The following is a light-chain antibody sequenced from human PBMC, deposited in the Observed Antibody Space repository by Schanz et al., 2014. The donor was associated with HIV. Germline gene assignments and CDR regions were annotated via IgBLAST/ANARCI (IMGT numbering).Light chain of an antibody. J-gene: IGLJ3*02. Sequence: QSVLTQPPSASGNPGQRVTISCSGSSSNFRSNAVNWYQQLPGTAPRLVIYNTFHRPSGVPDRFSGSKSGNSASLAISGLRSEDEAHYYCATWDDSLSGVFGGGTKLTVL. CDR3: ATWDDSLSGV. V-gene: IGLV1-47*02. CDR2: NTF. CDR1: SSNFRSNA.